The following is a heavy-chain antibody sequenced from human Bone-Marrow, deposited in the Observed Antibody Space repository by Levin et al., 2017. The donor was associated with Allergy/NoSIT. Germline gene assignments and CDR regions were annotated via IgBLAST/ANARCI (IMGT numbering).Heavy chain of an antibody. J-gene: IGHJ4*02. V-gene: IGHV3-15*01. CDR3: SRYYRTYYFDY. CDR2: IKSKTDGGTT. D-gene: IGHD3-22*01. Sequence: GSLRLSCAASGFTFTNAWMSWVRQAPGKGLEWVGRIKSKTDGGTTDYAAPVKGRFTISRDDSKNTLYLQMNSLKTEDTAVYYCSRYYRTYYFDYWGQGSLVTVSS. CDR1: GFTFTNAW.